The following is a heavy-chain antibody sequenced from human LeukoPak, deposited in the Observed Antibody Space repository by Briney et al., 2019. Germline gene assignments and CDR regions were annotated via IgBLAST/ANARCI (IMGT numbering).Heavy chain of an antibody. Sequence: ASVKVSCKASGYTFTSYYMHWVRQAPGQGLEWMGIINPSCGSASYAQKFHGRVTMTRDTSTSTVYLELSSLRSEDTAVYYCAKSPGVLLWFGSFDYWGQGNLVTVSS. CDR1: GYTFTSYY. CDR2: INPSCGSA. D-gene: IGHD3-10*01. J-gene: IGHJ4*02. V-gene: IGHV1-46*01. CDR3: AKSPGVLLWFGSFDY.